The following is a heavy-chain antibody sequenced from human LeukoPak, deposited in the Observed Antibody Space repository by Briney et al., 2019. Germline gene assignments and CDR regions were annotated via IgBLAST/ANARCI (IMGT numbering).Heavy chain of an antibody. D-gene: IGHD6-19*01. CDR1: GFTFSSYA. V-gene: IGHV3-23*01. CDR2: ISGSGGST. Sequence: GGSLRLSCAASGFTFSSYAMSWVRQSPGKGLEWVSAISGSGGSTYYADSVKGRFTISRDNSKNTLYLQMNSLRAEDTAVYYCAKDDRGWYYFDYWGQGTLVTVSS. CDR3: AKDDRGWYYFDY. J-gene: IGHJ4*02.